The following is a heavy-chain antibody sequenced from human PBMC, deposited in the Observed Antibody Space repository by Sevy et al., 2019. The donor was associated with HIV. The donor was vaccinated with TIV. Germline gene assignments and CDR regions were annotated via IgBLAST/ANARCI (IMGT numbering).Heavy chain of an antibody. J-gene: IGHJ4*02. CDR3: ARAYYGDYFDY. D-gene: IGHD3-10*01. Sequence: SETLSLTYTVSGGSISSGGYYWSWIRQHPGKGLEWIGYIYYSGSTYYNPSLKSRVTISVDTSKNQFSLKLSSVTAADTAVYYCARAYYGDYFDYWGQGTLVTVSS. V-gene: IGHV4-31*03. CDR2: IYYSGST. CDR1: GGSISSGGYY.